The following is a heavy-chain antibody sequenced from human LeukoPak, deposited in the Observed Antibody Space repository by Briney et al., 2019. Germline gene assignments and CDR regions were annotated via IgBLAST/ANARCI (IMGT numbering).Heavy chain of an antibody. CDR3: ARARHYRYSETYDSDY. J-gene: IGHJ4*02. CDR1: GYTFTNYY. V-gene: IGHV1-46*01. D-gene: IGHD1-26*01. Sequence: GASVKVSCKASGYTFTNYYIHWVRQAPGQGLEWMGIINASGGGTSYAQKFQGRVTMTRDTSTSTVYMGLSSLRSEDTAIYYCARARHYRYSETYDSDYWGQGTLVTVSS. CDR2: INASGGGT.